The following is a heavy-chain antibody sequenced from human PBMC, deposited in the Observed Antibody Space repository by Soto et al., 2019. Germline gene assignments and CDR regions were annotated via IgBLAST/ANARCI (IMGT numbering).Heavy chain of an antibody. CDR1: GYTFTSYD. CDR2: MNPNSGNT. V-gene: IGHV1-8*01. D-gene: IGHD6-6*01. CDR3: ARGATYSSSSVYYYYYYMDV. J-gene: IGHJ6*03. Sequence: QVQLVQSGAEVKKPGASVKVSCKASGYTFTSYDINWVRQATGQGLEWMGWMNPNSGNTGYAQKFQGRVTMTSNTSVSTAYMELSSLRSEDTAVYYCARGATYSSSSVYYYYYYMDVWGKGTTVTVSS.